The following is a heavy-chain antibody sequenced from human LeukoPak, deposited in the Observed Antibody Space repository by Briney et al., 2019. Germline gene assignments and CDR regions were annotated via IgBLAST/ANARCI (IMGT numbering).Heavy chain of an antibody. CDR2: INHSGST. CDR1: GGSFSGYY. V-gene: IGHV4-34*01. Sequence: SETLSLTCAVYGGSFSGYYWSWIRQPPGKGLEWIGEINHSGSTNYNPSLKSRVTMSVDTSKNQFSLKLSSVTAADTAVYYCARVLWVGYGPRSDAFDIWGQGTMVTVSS. J-gene: IGHJ3*02. D-gene: IGHD5-18*01. CDR3: ARVLWVGYGPRSDAFDI.